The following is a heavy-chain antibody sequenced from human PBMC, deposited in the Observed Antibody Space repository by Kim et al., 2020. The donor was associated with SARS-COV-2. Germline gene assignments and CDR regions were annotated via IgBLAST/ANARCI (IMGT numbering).Heavy chain of an antibody. Sequence: GGSLRLSCAASGFTFSTYAMTWVRQAPGKGLEWVAAISGSGGSIYYAVSVKGRFTISRDNSKNTLHLAMNSLRAEDTADYYCAQGPYCGGSTCYTGGAF. J-gene: IGHJ3*01. CDR3: AQGPYCGGSTCYTGGAF. D-gene: IGHD2-2*02. CDR1: GFTFSTYA. V-gene: IGHV3-23*01. CDR2: ISGSGGSI.